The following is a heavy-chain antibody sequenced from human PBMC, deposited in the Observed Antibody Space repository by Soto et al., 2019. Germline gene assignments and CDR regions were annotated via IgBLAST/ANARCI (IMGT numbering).Heavy chain of an antibody. D-gene: IGHD2-15*01. CDR1: GYTFTSYY. V-gene: IGHV1-46*01. CDR3: ARDVFAGCSGGSCPFFDY. Sequence: ASVKVSCKASGYTFTSYYMHWVRQAPGQGLEWMGIINPSGGSTSYAQKFQGRVTMTRDTSTSTVYMELSSLRSEDTAVYYCARDVFAGCSGGSCPFFDYWGQGTLVTVSS. CDR2: INPSGGST. J-gene: IGHJ4*02.